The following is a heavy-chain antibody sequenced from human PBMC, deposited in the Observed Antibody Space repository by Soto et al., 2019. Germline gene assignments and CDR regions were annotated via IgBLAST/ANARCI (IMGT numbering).Heavy chain of an antibody. D-gene: IGHD1-1*01. J-gene: IGHJ4*02. V-gene: IGHV4-61*01. CDR2: IYYSGST. CDR1: GGSVSSGSYY. CDR3: ARERYNWNAPAKWYFDY. Sequence: PSETLSLTCTVSGGSVSSGSYYWSWIRQPPGKGLEGIGYIYYSGSTNYNPSLKSRVTISVDTSKNQFSLKLSSVTAAATAVYYCARERYNWNAPAKWYFDYWGQGTLVTVSS.